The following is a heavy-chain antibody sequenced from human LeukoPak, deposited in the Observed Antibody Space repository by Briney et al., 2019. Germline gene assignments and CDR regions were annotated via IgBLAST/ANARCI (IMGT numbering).Heavy chain of an antibody. CDR3: AITFGGVIAMGLDY. CDR2: ISGSGGST. Sequence: PGGSLRLSCAASGFTFSSHAMSWVRQAPGKGLEWVSAISGSGGSTYYADSVKGRFTISRDNSKDTLYLQMNSLRAEDTAVYYCAITFGGVIAMGLDYWGQGTLVTVSS. CDR1: GFTFSSHA. J-gene: IGHJ4*02. D-gene: IGHD3-16*02. V-gene: IGHV3-23*01.